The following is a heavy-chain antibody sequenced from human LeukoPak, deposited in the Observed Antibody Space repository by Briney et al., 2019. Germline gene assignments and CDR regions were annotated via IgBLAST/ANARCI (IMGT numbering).Heavy chain of an antibody. CDR2: ISSSGSTI. J-gene: IGHJ4*02. V-gene: IGHV3-48*03. D-gene: IGHD4-23*01. Sequence: GGSPRLSCAASGFTFSSYEMNWVRQAPGKGLEWVSYISSSGSTIYYADSVKGRFTISRDNAKNSLYLQMNSLRAEDTALYYCAKDNGPYGGNSIDYWGQGTLVTVSS. CDR1: GFTFSSYE. CDR3: AKDNGPYGGNSIDY.